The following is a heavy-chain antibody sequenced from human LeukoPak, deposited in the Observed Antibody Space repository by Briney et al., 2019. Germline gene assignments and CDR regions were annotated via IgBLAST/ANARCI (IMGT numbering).Heavy chain of an antibody. J-gene: IGHJ4*02. Sequence: ASVKVSCKASGGTFSSYAISWVRQAPGQGLEWMGRIIPILGIANYAQKFQGRVTITADKSTSTAYMELSSLRSEDTAVYYCASENYYDSSGYYHAAFDYWGQGTLVTVSS. CDR3: ASENYYDSSGYYHAAFDY. CDR2: IIPILGIA. CDR1: GGTFSSYA. V-gene: IGHV1-69*04. D-gene: IGHD3-22*01.